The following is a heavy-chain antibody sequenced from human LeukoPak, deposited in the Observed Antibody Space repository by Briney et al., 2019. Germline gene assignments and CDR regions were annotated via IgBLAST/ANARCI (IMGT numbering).Heavy chain of an antibody. J-gene: IGHJ5*02. CDR3: AREGYSSSSRFDP. CDR1: GYTFTNYA. CDR2: INTNTGNP. D-gene: IGHD6-6*01. V-gene: IGHV7-4-1*02. Sequence: GASVKVSCKASGYTFTNYALNWVRQAPGQGLEWMGWINTNTGNPTYARGFTGRFVFSLDTSVSTAYLQISSLKAEDTAVYYCAREGYSSSSRFDPWGQGTLVTVSS.